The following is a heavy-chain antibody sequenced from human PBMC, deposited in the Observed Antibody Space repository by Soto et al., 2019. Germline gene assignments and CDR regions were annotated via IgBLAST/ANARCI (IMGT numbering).Heavy chain of an antibody. CDR2: INPNSGGT. V-gene: IGHV1-2*04. D-gene: IGHD1-1*01. CDR3: ARERGHWYYYGMDV. CDR1: GYTFTGYY. Sequence: QVQLVQSGAEVKKPGASVKVSCKASGYTFTGYYMHWVRQAPGQGLEWMGWINPNSGGTNYAQKFQGWVPMTRDTSISPDYMELSRLRSDDTAVYCCARERGHWYYYGMDVWGQGTTVTVSS. J-gene: IGHJ6*02.